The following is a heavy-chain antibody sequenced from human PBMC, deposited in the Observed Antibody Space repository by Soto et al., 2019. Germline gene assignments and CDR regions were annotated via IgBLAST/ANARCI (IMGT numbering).Heavy chain of an antibody. CDR1: GYIFNKYG. J-gene: IGHJ3*01. CDR3: ARGRGVVIPAGTPDAFDV. CDR2: ISAYNGYT. D-gene: IGHD2-21*01. V-gene: IGHV1-18*01. Sequence: ASVKVSCKASGYIFNKYGFNWVRQAPGQGLEWMGRISAYNGYTNFAQKFQGRVTLTTDTSTNTAYMELSSLRSDDTAIYYCARGRGVVIPAGTPDAFDVWGQGTMVTVSS.